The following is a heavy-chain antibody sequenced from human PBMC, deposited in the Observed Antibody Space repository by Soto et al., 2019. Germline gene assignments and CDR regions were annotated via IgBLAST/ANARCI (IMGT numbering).Heavy chain of an antibody. V-gene: IGHV4-31*03. CDR2: IYYSGST. Sequence: TSETLSFTCTVSGGSISSGGYYWSWIRQHPGKGLEWIGYIYYSGSTYYNPSLKSRVTISVDTSKNQFSLKLSSVTAADTAVYYCARAGGYSYGYEGGNWFDPWGQGTLVTVSS. J-gene: IGHJ5*02. D-gene: IGHD5-18*01. CDR1: GGSISSGGYY. CDR3: ARAGGYSYGYEGGNWFDP.